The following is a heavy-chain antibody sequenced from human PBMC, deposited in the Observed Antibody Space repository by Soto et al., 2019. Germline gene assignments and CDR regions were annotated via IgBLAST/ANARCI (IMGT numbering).Heavy chain of an antibody. D-gene: IGHD3-3*02. CDR3: ARHSLALRKNNWFDP. Sequence: SETLSLTCTVSGDSIISSDFYWGWFRQPPGKGLEWIGSIFYLGSSYYNPSLKSRVTMSVDTSKNQFSLRLRSVTAADTALYFCARHSLALRKNNWFDPWGQGIMVTVSS. J-gene: IGHJ5*02. CDR2: IFYLGSS. V-gene: IGHV4-39*01. CDR1: GDSIISSDFY.